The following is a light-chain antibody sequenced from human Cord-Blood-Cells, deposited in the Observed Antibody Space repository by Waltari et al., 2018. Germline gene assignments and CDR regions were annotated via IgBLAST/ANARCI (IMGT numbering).Light chain of an antibody. CDR2: EGS. CDR3: CSYAGSSTFVV. CDR1: SSDDGSYNL. V-gene: IGLV2-23*03. J-gene: IGLJ2*01. Sequence: QSALPQPASVSGSPGQSITISCTGTSSDDGSYNLLSWYQQHPGKAPKLMIYEGSKRPSGVSNRFSGSKSDNTASLTISGLQAEDEADYYCCSYAGSSTFVVFGGGTKLTVL.